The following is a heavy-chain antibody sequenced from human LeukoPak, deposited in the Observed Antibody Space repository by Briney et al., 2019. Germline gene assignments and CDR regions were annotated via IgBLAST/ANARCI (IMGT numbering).Heavy chain of an antibody. V-gene: IGHV4-4*02. D-gene: IGHD1-1*01. CDR1: GGFITNSHW. CDR3: ARNWNDGRFDY. J-gene: IGHJ4*02. Sequence: PSETLSLTCSVSGGFITNSHWFSWVRQPPGKGLEWIGEIYHSGTTNYNPSLKSRVTISVDKSKNQFSLNLASVTAADTAVYYCARNWNDGRFDYWGQGSLVTVSS. CDR2: IYHSGTT.